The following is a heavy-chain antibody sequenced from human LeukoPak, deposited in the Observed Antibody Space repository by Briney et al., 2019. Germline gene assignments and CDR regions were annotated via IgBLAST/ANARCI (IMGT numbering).Heavy chain of an antibody. J-gene: IGHJ4*02. D-gene: IGHD5-24*01. CDR2: IYYSGRT. Sequence: PSQTLSLTCTVSGGSISSGSYYWSWIRQHPGKGLEWIGYIYYSGRTHYNPSLKSRLTISVDASNDQFSLRLSSATAADTAVYFCARDRDGYNSLDYWGQGTLVTVSS. CDR1: GGSISSGSYY. CDR3: ARDRDGYNSLDY. V-gene: IGHV4-31*03.